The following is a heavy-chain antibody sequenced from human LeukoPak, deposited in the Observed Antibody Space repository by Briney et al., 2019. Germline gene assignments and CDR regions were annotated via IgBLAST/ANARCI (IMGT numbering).Heavy chain of an antibody. V-gene: IGHV4-31*03. CDR1: GGSISSGGYY. Sequence: SETLSLTCTVSGGSISSGGYYWSWIRQHPGKGLEWIGYIYYSGSTYYNPSLKSRVTISVDTSKNQFYLKLSSVTAADTAVYYCARCTVTTFRLLDWFDPWGQGTLVTVSS. CDR3: ARCTVTTFRLLDWFDP. J-gene: IGHJ5*02. D-gene: IGHD4-11*01. CDR2: IYYSGST.